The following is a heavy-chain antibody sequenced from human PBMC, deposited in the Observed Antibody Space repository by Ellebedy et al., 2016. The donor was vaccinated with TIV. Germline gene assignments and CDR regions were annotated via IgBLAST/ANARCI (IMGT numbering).Heavy chain of an antibody. J-gene: IGHJ4*02. CDR1: GFTFRSQA. V-gene: IGHV3-23*01. Sequence: PGGSLRLSCAASGFTFRSQAMTWVRQAPGKGLEWVSTIDTSGDRTYYADSVKGRFAIFRDNSNNTLSLQVSSLRAEDAGLYYCVKGGRIVGLESWGQGTLVTVSA. CDR3: VKGGRIVGLES. D-gene: IGHD3-16*02. CDR2: IDTSGDRT.